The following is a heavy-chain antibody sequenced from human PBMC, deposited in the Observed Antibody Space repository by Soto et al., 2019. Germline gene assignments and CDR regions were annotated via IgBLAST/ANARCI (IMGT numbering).Heavy chain of an antibody. D-gene: IGHD3-9*01. Sequence: SETLSLTCAVYGGSFSGYYWSWIRQPPGKGLEWIGEINHSGSTNYNPSLKSRVTISVDTSKNQFSLKLSSVTAADTAVYYCARTTARYFDWLLYSYGMDVWGQGTTVT. CDR2: INHSGST. J-gene: IGHJ6*02. V-gene: IGHV4-34*01. CDR3: ARTTARYFDWLLYSYGMDV. CDR1: GGSFSGYY.